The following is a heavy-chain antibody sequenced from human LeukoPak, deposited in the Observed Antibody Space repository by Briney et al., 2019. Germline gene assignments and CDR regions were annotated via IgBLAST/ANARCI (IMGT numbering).Heavy chain of an antibody. CDR3: ARAFCVGECFVLHIFFDS. J-gene: IGHJ4*02. CDR1: GYTFTGYH. CDR2: IYQRATV. V-gene: IGHV4-38-2*02. Sequence: SCKASGYTFTGYHMHWVRQAPGKGLEWIGSIYQRATVHYNPSLKSRVTISLDTSKNHFSLNLRSMQASDTAVYYCARAFCVGECFVLHIFFDSWGQGTLVTVSS. D-gene: IGHD2-21*01.